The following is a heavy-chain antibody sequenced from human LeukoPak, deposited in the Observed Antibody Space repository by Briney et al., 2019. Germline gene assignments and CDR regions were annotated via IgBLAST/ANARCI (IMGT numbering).Heavy chain of an antibody. CDR2: INHSGST. CDR3: ARGLYSNHYYYYYGMDV. D-gene: IGHD4-11*01. V-gene: IGHV4-34*01. J-gene: IGHJ6*02. Sequence: SETLSLTCAVYGGSFSGYYWSWIRQPPGKGLEWIGEINHSGSTNYNPSLKSRVTISVDTSKSQFSLKLSSVTAADTAVYYCARGLYSNHYYYYYGMDVWGQGTTVTVSS. CDR1: GGSFSGYY.